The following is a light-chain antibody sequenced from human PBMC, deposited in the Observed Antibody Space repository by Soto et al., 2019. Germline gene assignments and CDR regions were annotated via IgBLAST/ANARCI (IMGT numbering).Light chain of an antibody. CDR2: EVS. CDR1: SSDVGGYTY. Sequence: QSALTQPASVSGSPGQSITISCTGTSSDVGGYTYVSWYQQHPGKAPKLMIYEVSNRPSGVSNRFSGSKSGNTASLTISGLQAEDEADYYCNSYTSSSTYVVFGGGTQLTV. J-gene: IGLJ2*01. V-gene: IGLV2-14*01. CDR3: NSYTSSSTYVV.